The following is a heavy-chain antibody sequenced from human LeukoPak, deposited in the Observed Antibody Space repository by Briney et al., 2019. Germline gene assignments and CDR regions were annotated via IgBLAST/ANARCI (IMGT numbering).Heavy chain of an antibody. Sequence: SETLSLTCTVSGGSISSSSYYWGWIRQPPGKGLEWIGSIYYSGRTYYNPSLKSRVTISVDTSKNQFSLKLSSATAADTAVYYCASLMRVYYGSGSYPWGQGTLVTVSS. J-gene: IGHJ5*02. CDR1: GGSISSSSYY. CDR2: IYYSGRT. V-gene: IGHV4-39*01. CDR3: ASLMRVYYGSGSYP. D-gene: IGHD3-10*01.